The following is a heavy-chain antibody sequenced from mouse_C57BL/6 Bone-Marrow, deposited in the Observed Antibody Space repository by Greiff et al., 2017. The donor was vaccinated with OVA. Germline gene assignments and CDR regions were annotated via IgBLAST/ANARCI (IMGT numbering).Heavy chain of an antibody. V-gene: IGHV5-9-1*02. D-gene: IGHD2-3*01. J-gene: IGHJ2*01. CDR2: ISSGGDYI. CDR3: TRDRWLLSFDY. CDR1: GFTFSSYA. Sequence: EVKLVESGEGLVKPGGSLKLSCAASGFTFSSYAMSWVRQTPEKRLEWVAYISSGGDYIYYADTVKGRFTISRDNARNTLYLQMSSLKSEDTAVYYCTRDRWLLSFDYWGQGTTLTVSS.